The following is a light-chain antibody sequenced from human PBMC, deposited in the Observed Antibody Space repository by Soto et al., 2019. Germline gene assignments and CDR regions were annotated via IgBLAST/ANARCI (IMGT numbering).Light chain of an antibody. V-gene: IGLV2-14*01. Sequence: QSVLTQPASVSGSPGQSITISCTGTSSDVGGYNYVSWYQQHPGKAPKLMIYDVSNRTSGFSNRFSGSKSGNTASLTIAGLQAEDEAEYYCSSYTSSSTLVVFGGGTTLTVL. CDR1: SSDVGGYNY. CDR3: SSYTSSSTLVV. J-gene: IGLJ2*01. CDR2: DVS.